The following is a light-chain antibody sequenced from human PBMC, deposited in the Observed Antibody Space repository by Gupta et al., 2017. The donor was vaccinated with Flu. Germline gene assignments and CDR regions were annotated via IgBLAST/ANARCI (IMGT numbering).Light chain of an antibody. CDR1: QSLLHSSGYNY. Sequence: DVVMTQSPLSLPVTPGEPASISCTSSQSLLHSSGYNYLEWYLQKPGQSPQLLIYLGSSRAAGVPDRFSGRGSGTDFTLKISRVEAEDVGVYYCMQALQTPLTFGQGTKVEIK. J-gene: IGKJ1*01. CDR3: MQALQTPLT. CDR2: LGS. V-gene: IGKV2-28*01.